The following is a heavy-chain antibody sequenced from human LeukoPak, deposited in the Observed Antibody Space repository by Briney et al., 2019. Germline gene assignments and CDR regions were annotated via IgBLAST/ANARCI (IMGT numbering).Heavy chain of an antibody. CDR2: IYYSGST. D-gene: IGHD3-3*01. CDR1: GGSISSYY. CDR3: ASDDYDFWSGYRFDY. V-gene: IGHV4-59*08. J-gene: IGHJ4*02. Sequence: SETLSLTCTVSGGSISSYYWSWIRQPPGKGLEWGGYIYYSGSTNYNPSIKSRVTISVDTSKNQCSLKLNSVTAAYTAVYYWASDDYDFWSGYRFDYWGQGTLVTVSS.